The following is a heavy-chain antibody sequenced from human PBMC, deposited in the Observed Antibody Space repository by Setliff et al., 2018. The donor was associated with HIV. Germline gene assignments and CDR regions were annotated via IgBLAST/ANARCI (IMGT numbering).Heavy chain of an antibody. Sequence: GASVNVSCKASGGTFRRQEISWVRQAPGKGLEWMGGIDPNLNTGNYAPKFQGRVTITTDESTNTAYMELSSLRSEDTAVYYCASIPNLLSGFDYWGQGTLVTVSS. CDR2: IDPNLNTG. D-gene: IGHD2-15*01. CDR1: GGTFRRQE. J-gene: IGHJ4*02. CDR3: ASIPNLLSGFDY. V-gene: IGHV1-69*05.